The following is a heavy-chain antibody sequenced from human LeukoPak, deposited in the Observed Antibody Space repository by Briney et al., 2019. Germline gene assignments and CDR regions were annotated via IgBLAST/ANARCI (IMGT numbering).Heavy chain of an antibody. CDR1: GFTVNNAW. CDR3: TTDSGRYYDFWSGDYYYLDK. CDR2: IKSKADGGTV. Sequence: GGSLRLSCVVSGFTVNNAWMSWVRQAPGKGLEWVGRIKSKADGGTVDYAAPVKGRFTISRDDSKNTVSLQMNNLKTEDTAVYYRTTDSGRYYDFWSGDYYYLDKWGQGTLVTVSS. D-gene: IGHD3-3*01. J-gene: IGHJ4*02. V-gene: IGHV3-15*05.